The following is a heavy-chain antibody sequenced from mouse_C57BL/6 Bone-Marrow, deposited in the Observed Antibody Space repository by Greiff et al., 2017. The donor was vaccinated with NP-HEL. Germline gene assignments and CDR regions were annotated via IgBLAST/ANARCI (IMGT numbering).Heavy chain of an antibody. J-gene: IGHJ1*03. V-gene: IGHV5-17*01. CDR1: GFTFSDYG. CDR2: ISSGSSTI. D-gene: IGHD1-2*01. CDR3: ARRVTTAHWYFDV. Sequence: EVQGVESGGGLVKPGGSLKLSCAASGFTFSDYGMHWVRQAPEKGLEWVAYISSGSSTIYYADTVKGRFTISRDNAKNTLFLQMTSLRSEDTAMHYCARRVTTAHWYFDVWGTGTTVTVSS.